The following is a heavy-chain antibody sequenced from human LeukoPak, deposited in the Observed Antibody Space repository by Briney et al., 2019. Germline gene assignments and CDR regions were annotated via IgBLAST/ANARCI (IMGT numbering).Heavy chain of an antibody. CDR1: GFTFNNYG. CDR3: AKDGSSYYYIYY. CDR2: IRYNGNNQ. J-gene: IGHJ4*02. D-gene: IGHD3-22*01. V-gene: IGHV3-30*02. Sequence: PGGSLRLSCAASGFTFNNYGMHWVRQAPGKGLEWVAFIRYNGNNQYYADSVKGRFTVSRDDSKSTLYLQMNSLRADDTAVYYCAKDGSSYYYIYYWGQGTLVTVSS.